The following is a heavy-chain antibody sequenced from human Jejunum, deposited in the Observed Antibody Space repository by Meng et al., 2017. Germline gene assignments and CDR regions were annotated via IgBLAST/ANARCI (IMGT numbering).Heavy chain of an antibody. D-gene: IGHD1-26*01. V-gene: IGHV4-38-2*01. CDR2: IYHSGTT. Sequence: GSLRLSCAGSGYSISTAVYWGWIRQPPGGGLEWIGNIYHSGTTYYNPSLKSRFNVSLDTSTNDFSLRLTSVTAADTAVYYCARGRGSYGSAMDVWGQGTTVTVSS. CDR3: ARGRGSYGSAMDV. CDR1: GYSISTAVY. J-gene: IGHJ6*02.